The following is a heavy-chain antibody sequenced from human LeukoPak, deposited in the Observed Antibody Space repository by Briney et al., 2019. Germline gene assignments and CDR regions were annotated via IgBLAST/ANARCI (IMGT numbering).Heavy chain of an antibody. CDR2: INSDGSIT. D-gene: IGHD5-18*01. Sequence: GGSLRLSCAASGFTFNSYWMSWVRQAPGKGLVWVSHINSDGSITSYADSVKGRFTISRDNAKNTLYLQMNSLRAEDTAVYYCARDAVDTANAVWGQGTTVTVSS. J-gene: IGHJ6*02. V-gene: IGHV3-74*01. CDR1: GFTFNSYW. CDR3: ARDAVDTANAV.